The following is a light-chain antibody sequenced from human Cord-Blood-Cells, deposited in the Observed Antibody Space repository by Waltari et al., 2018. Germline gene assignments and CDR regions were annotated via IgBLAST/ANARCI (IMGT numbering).Light chain of an antibody. V-gene: IGKV1D-8*01. CDR3: QQYYSFPRT. CDR1: QGIRSY. CDR2: AAS. Sequence: VIWLTQSPSLLSASTGDRVTISCRMSQGIRSYLAWYQQKPGKAPELLIYAASTLQSGVPSRFSGRGSGTDFTFTIRWLQSEDFATYYCQQYYSFPRTFGQGTKLEIK. J-gene: IGKJ2*01.